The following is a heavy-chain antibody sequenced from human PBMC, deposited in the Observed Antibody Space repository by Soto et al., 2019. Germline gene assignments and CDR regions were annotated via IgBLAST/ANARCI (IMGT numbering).Heavy chain of an antibody. CDR1: GASIGSGSYS. CDR2: LHPSGDT. D-gene: IGHD3-10*01. J-gene: IGHJ4*02. Sequence: QLQLQESGSGLVRPSQTLSLTCTVSGASIGSGSYSWNWIRQPPGKGLEWIGYLHPSGDTYFNPSIRRRVSISVDSSNNQFALKLISVTAADTAVYYCARFPLWFGELDYWGQGALVTVSS. V-gene: IGHV4-30-2*01. CDR3: ARFPLWFGELDY.